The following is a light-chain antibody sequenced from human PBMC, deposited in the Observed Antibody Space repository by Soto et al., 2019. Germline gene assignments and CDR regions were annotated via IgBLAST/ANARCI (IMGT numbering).Light chain of an antibody. J-gene: IGKJ1*01. CDR2: GAS. Sequence: EIVMTQSPATLSVSPGERATLSCRVSQSVSNNLAWYQQKPGQAPRLLIYGASTRATGIPARFSGSGSGTEFTLTISSLQYEDFAVYYCQQSNDWWTFGQGTKVDI. V-gene: IGKV3-15*01. CDR1: QSVSNN. CDR3: QQSNDWWT.